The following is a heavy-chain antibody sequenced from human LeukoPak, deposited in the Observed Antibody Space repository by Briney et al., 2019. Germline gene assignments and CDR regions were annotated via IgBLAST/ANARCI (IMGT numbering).Heavy chain of an antibody. CDR3: ARDSRGSGSYYSDFDY. Sequence: SETLSLTCTVSGGSISSYYWSWIRQSAGKGLEWIGRVYTSGSTDYNASLQSRVTMSVDTSKNQFSLKLSSVTAADTAVYCCARDSRGSGSYYSDFDYWGQGTLVTVSS. V-gene: IGHV4-4*07. D-gene: IGHD3-10*01. J-gene: IGHJ4*02. CDR2: VYTSGST. CDR1: GGSISSYY.